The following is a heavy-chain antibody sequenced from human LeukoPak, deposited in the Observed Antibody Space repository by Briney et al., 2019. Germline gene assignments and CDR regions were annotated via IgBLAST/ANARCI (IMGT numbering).Heavy chain of an antibody. Sequence: SQTLSLTCTVSGGSISSYYWSWIRQPPGKGLEWIGYIYYSGSTNYNPSLKSRVTISVDTSKNQFSLKLSSVTAADTAVYYCARGGVLDPSGWKRLYFDYWGQGTLVTVSS. D-gene: IGHD6-19*01. J-gene: IGHJ4*02. CDR3: ARGGVLDPSGWKRLYFDY. CDR2: IYYSGST. CDR1: GGSISSYY. V-gene: IGHV4-59*01.